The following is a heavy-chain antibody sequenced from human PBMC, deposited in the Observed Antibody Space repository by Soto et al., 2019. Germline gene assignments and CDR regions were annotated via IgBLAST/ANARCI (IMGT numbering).Heavy chain of an antibody. CDR2: IIPMFPTT. CDR1: GDTFGRNA. Sequence: QVQLVQSGAEVKRPGSSVKVSCKASGDTFGRNAIHWVRQAPGQGLEWMGGIIPMFPTTNYAQKFKGRLTTYADKSTGTAYMEMTSLRSEDTAVYYCATDGDSADYGYWGQGTLVTVSS. CDR3: ATDGDSADYGY. D-gene: IGHD2-21*01. J-gene: IGHJ4*02. V-gene: IGHV1-69*06.